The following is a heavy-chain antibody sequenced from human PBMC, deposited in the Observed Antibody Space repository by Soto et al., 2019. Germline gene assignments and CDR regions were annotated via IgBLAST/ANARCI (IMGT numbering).Heavy chain of an antibody. CDR3: ARVNYDSSGYYYLRGYYYYRMDV. Sequence: GGSLRLSCAASGFTFSSYAMHWVRQAPGKXLEWVAVISYDGSNKYYADSVKGRFTISRDNSKNTLYLQMNSLRAEDTAVYYCARVNYDSSGYYYLRGYYYYRMDVWGQGTTVTVSS. D-gene: IGHD3-22*01. CDR1: GFTFSSYA. J-gene: IGHJ6*02. CDR2: ISYDGSNK. V-gene: IGHV3-30-3*01.